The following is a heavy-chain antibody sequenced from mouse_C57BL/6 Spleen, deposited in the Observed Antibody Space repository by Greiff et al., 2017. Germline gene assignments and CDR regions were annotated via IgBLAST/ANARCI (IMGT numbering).Heavy chain of an antibody. CDR1: GFTFSDYY. J-gene: IGHJ4*01. CDR3: ARDHGYPYYAMDY. Sequence: EVQLVESEGGLVQPGSSMKLSCTASGFTFSDYYMALVRQVPDKGLEWVANINYDGSSTYYLDSLKSRFIISRDNAKNILYLQMSSLKSEDTATYYCARDHGYPYYAMDYWGQGTSDTVSS. CDR2: INYDGSST. V-gene: IGHV5-16*01. D-gene: IGHD2-2*01.